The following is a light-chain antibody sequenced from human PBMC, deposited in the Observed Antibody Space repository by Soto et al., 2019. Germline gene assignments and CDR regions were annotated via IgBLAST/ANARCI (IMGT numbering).Light chain of an antibody. CDR2: GAS. CDR1: QSVSSN. CDR3: QQYNNWPPIT. V-gene: IGKV3-15*01. Sequence: EIVMTQSPATLSVSPGERATLSCRASQSVSSNLTWYQQKPGQAPRHLIYGASTRATGIPARFSGSGPGTEFTLTISSLQSEDFAVYYCQQYNNWPPITFGQGTRLEIK. J-gene: IGKJ5*01.